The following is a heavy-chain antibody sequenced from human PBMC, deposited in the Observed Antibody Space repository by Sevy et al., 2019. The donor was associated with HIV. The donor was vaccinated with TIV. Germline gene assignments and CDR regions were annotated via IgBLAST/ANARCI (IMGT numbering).Heavy chain of an antibody. J-gene: IGHJ4*02. V-gene: IGHV1-3*01. Sequence: ASVKVSCKASGYTFTSYAMHWVRQAPGQRLEWMGWINAGNGNTKYSQKFQGRVTITRDTSASTAYMELSSLGSEDTAVYYCARARSSGYYGGVDYWGQGTLVTVSS. CDR1: GYTFTSYA. D-gene: IGHD3-22*01. CDR2: INAGNGNT. CDR3: ARARSSGYYGGVDY.